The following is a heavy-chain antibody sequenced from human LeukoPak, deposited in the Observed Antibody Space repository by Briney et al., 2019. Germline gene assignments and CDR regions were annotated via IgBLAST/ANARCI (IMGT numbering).Heavy chain of an antibody. CDR2: IYYSGST. D-gene: IGHD1-26*01. J-gene: IGHJ4*02. CDR3: ARTIVGYYFDY. V-gene: IGHV4-39*02. Sequence: SETLSLTCTVSGESISNNGYYWAWIRQPPGRGLEWIGSIYYSGSTSYNPSLKSRVTMSVDTSKNHFSLKLSSVTAADAVVYHCARTIVGYYFDYWGQGALVTVSS. CDR1: GESISNNGYY.